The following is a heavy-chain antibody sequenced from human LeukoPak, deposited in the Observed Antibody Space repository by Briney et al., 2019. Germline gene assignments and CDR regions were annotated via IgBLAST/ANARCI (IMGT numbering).Heavy chain of an antibody. V-gene: IGHV4-59*01. J-gene: IGHJ6*03. CDR3: ARVGANYYYYYYMDV. CDR1: GGSISSYY. CDR2: ICYSGST. Sequence: ETLSLTCTVSGGSISSYYWSWIRQPPGKGLEWIGYICYSGSTNYNPSLKSRVTISVDTSKNQFSLKLSSVTAADTAVYYCARVGANYYYYYYMDVWGKGTTVTVSS. D-gene: IGHD3-16*01.